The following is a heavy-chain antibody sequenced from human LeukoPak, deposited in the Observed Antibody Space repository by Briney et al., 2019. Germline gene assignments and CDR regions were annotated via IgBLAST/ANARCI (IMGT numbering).Heavy chain of an antibody. Sequence: ASVKVSCKASGYTFTRYDINWVRQATGQGLEWMGWMNPNSGNTGYAQKFQGRVTMTRNTSISTAYMELSSLRSEDTAVYYCARGLRYFDWLLSPLDYWGQGTLVTVSS. V-gene: IGHV1-8*01. CDR2: MNPNSGNT. D-gene: IGHD3-9*01. CDR3: ARGLRYFDWLLSPLDY. J-gene: IGHJ4*02. CDR1: GYTFTRYD.